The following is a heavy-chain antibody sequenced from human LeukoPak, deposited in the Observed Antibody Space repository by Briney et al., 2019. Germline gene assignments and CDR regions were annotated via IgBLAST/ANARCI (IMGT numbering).Heavy chain of an antibody. J-gene: IGHJ4*02. D-gene: IGHD2-8*01. CDR3: SIGYCTNGVCYTPLDY. CDR2: IIPILGIA. Sequence: GASVKVSSKASGGTFSNYVIRWVRQAPGQGLEWMGRIIPILGIANYAQKFQGRVTITADKSTSTAYMELSSLRSEDTAVYYCSIGYCTNGVCYTPLDYWGQGTLVTVSS. CDR1: GGTFSNYV. V-gene: IGHV1-69*04.